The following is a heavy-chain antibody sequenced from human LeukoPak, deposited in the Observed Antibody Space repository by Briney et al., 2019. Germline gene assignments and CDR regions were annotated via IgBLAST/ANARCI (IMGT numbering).Heavy chain of an antibody. V-gene: IGHV1-2*02. Sequence: ASVKVSCKASGYTFTGYYMHWIRQAPGQGLEWMGWINPNSGGTNYTQKFQGRVTMTRDTSISTAYLQWSSLKASDTAMYYCARPRGYCSITSCLSTYFDYWGQGTLVTVSS. CDR1: GYTFTGYY. CDR2: INPNSGGT. J-gene: IGHJ4*02. D-gene: IGHD2-2*01. CDR3: ARPRGYCSITSCLSTYFDY.